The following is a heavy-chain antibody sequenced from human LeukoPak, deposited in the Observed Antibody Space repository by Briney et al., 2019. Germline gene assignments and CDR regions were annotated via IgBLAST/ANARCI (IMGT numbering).Heavy chain of an antibody. CDR1: GFTFNRNA. J-gene: IGHJ4*02. CDR2: IGGSGDKT. V-gene: IGHV3-23*01. Sequence: GGSPRLSCAASGFTFNRNAISWVRQAPGKGLEWVSTIGGSGDKTFYADSVKGRFTISRDNSKNMVHLQMNSLTGEDTALYYCVRRGDASSGWGDHDFWGQGALVTVSS. CDR3: VRRGDASSGWGDHDF. D-gene: IGHD6-19*01.